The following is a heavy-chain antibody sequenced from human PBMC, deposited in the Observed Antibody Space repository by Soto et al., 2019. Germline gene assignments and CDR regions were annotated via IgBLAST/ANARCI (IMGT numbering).Heavy chain of an antibody. CDR1: GFTVSSNY. V-gene: IGHV3-53*01. CDR3: ASTGTHCSSTSCYPGNYGMDV. J-gene: IGHJ6*02. D-gene: IGHD2-2*01. Sequence: GGSLRLSCAASGFTVSSNYMSWVRQAPGKGLEWVSVIYSGGSTYYADSVKGRFTISRDNSKNTLYLQMNSLRAEDTAVYYCASTGTHCSSTSCYPGNYGMDVWGQGTTVTVS. CDR2: IYSGGST.